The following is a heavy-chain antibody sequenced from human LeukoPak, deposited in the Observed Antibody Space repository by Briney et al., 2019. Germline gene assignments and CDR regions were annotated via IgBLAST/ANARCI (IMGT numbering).Heavy chain of an antibody. CDR3: TREEGGTTVDY. D-gene: IGHD1-1*01. Sequence: PSETLSLTCTVSGGSISSYYWSWIRQPPGKGLEWIGYIYYSGSTNYNPSLKSRITISHDTSKNQFSLKVNSATAADTAAYYCTREEGGTTVDYWGQGTLVTVSS. V-gene: IGHV4-59*12. J-gene: IGHJ4*02. CDR2: IYYSGST. CDR1: GGSISSYY.